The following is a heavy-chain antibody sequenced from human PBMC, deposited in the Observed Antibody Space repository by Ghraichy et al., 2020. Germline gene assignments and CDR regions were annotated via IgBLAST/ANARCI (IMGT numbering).Heavy chain of an antibody. D-gene: IGHD6-13*01. V-gene: IGHV4-39*01. CDR1: GGSISSSSYY. J-gene: IGHJ3*02. CDR2: SYYRGST. Sequence: SETLSLTCTVSGGSISSSSYYWGWIRQPPGKGLEWIGSSYYRGSTYYNPSLKSRVTISVDTSKNQFSLKLSSVTAADTAVYYGATRREHSSSGGREAFDIWGQGTMVTVSS. CDR3: ATRREHSSSGGREAFDI.